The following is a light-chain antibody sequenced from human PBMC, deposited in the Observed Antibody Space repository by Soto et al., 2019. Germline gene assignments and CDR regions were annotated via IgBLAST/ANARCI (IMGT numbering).Light chain of an antibody. J-gene: IGKJ1*01. Sequence: DIVMTQSPDSLAVSLGERATINCKSSQSVLYSSNNKSYLAWYQQKPGQPPKLLIYWASTRESGVPDRFSGSGSGTDFTISIIRLQAEDVAVYYCQQYYGTPWTFGQGTRVEIK. V-gene: IGKV4-1*01. CDR3: QQYYGTPWT. CDR1: QSVLYSSNNKSY. CDR2: WAS.